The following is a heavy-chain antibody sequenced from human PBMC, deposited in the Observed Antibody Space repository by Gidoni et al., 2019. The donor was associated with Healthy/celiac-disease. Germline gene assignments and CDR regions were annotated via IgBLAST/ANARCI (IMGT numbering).Heavy chain of an antibody. V-gene: IGHV4-4*02. CDR2: IYHSGST. CDR1: GGSISRSNW. CDR3: ASIYGSGSYSYYFDY. D-gene: IGHD3-10*01. Sequence: QVQLQESGPGLVKPSGTLSLTCAVSGGSISRSNWWSWVRQPPGKGLEWIGEIYHSGSTNYNPSLKSRVTISVDKSKNQFSLKLSSVTAADTAVYYCASIYGSGSYSYYFDYWGQGTLVTVSS. J-gene: IGHJ4*02.